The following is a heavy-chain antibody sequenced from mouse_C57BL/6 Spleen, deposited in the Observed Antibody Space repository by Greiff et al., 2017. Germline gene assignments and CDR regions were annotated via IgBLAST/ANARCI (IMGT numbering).Heavy chain of an antibody. CDR3: ARSYMTTVVDWYFDV. Sequence: EVNLVESGGGLVQPGGSLSLSCAASGFTFTDYYMSWVRQPPGKALEWLGFLRNKANGYTTEYSASVKGRFTISRDNSQSSLYLQMNALRAEDSATYYCARSYMTTVVDWYFDVWGTVTTVTVSS. V-gene: IGHV7-3*01. CDR2: LRNKANGYTT. D-gene: IGHD1-1*01. CDR1: GFTFTDYY. J-gene: IGHJ1*03.